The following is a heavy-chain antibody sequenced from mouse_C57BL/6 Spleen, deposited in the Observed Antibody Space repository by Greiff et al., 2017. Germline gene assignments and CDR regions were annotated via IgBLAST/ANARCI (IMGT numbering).Heavy chain of an antibody. V-gene: IGHV1-69*01. CDR1: GYTFTSYW. Sequence: QVQLQQPGAELVMPGASVKLSCKASGYTFTSYWMHWVKQRPGQGLEWIGEIDPSDSYTNYNQQFKGKSTLTVDKSSSTAYMQLSSLTSEDSAVYYCARGNVYWYFDVWGTGTTVTVSS. CDR3: ARGNVYWYFDV. J-gene: IGHJ1*03. CDR2: IDPSDSYT.